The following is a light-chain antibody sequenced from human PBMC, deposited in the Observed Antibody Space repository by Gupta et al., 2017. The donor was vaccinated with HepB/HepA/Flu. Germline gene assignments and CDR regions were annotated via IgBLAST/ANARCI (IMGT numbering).Light chain of an antibody. V-gene: IGKV3-20*01. CDR3: QQYGSSPIT. CDR2: GAS. Sequence: EIVLTQSPGTLSLSPGERATLSCRASQSVSSSYLAWYQQKPGQPPRFLIYGASSRATGIPDRFSGSGSETDFTLTISRLEPEDFAVYYCQQYGSSPITFGQGTRLEIK. J-gene: IGKJ5*01. CDR1: QSVSSSY.